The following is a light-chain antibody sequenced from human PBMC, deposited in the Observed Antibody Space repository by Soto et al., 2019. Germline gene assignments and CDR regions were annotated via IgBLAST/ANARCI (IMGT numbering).Light chain of an antibody. CDR3: SSYTSSSTLV. CDR2: DVS. J-gene: IGLJ1*01. CDR1: SSDVGGYNY. Sequence: QSAVTQPVSVSGAPGQSSTISCTGTSSDVGGYNYVSWYQQHPGKAPKLMIYDVSNRPSGVSNRFSGSKSGNTASLTISGLQAEDEADYYCSSYTSSSTLVFGTGTKVTVL. V-gene: IGLV2-14*01.